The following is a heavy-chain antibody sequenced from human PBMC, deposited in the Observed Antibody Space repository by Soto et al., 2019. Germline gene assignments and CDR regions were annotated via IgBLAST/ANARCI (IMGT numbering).Heavy chain of an antibody. CDR2: SNAGHGNT. J-gene: IGHJ6*02. CDR3: ARGDPESRYCSGGSCHPYYYYGMDV. D-gene: IGHD2-15*01. Sequence: ASVKVSCKASGYTFTSYAMHWVRQAPGQRLEWMGWSNAGHGNTKYSQEFQGRVTITRDTSASTAYMELSSLRSEDMAVYYCARGDPESRYCSGGSCHPYYYYGMDVWGQGTTVTVSS. CDR1: GYTFTSYA. V-gene: IGHV1-3*02.